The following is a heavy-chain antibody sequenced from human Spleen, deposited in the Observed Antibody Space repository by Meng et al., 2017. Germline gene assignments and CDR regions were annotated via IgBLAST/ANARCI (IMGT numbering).Heavy chain of an antibody. D-gene: IGHD2-8*01. CDR1: GYSFTSYW. CDR3: ARLPCTNGVCSPLWYFDL. Sequence: KVSCKGSGYSFTSYWIGWVRQMPGKGLEWMGIIYPGDSDTRYSPSFQGQVTISADKSISTAYLQWSSLKASDTAMYYCARLPCTNGVCSPLWYFDLWGRGTLVTVSS. V-gene: IGHV5-51*01. J-gene: IGHJ2*01. CDR2: IYPGDSDT.